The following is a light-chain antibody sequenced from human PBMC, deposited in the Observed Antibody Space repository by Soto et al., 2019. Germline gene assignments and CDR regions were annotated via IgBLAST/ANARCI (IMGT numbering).Light chain of an antibody. CDR1: QSISSY. Sequence: DIQMTQSPSSLSASLGDRVAITCRASQSISSYLNWYQQKPGKAPKVLIYAASNLQSGVPSRFSGSGSGTDFALTISSLQPEDFAVYYCQQRSNWPPITFGQGTRLEIK. J-gene: IGKJ5*01. V-gene: IGKV1-39*01. CDR3: QQRSNWPPIT. CDR2: AAS.